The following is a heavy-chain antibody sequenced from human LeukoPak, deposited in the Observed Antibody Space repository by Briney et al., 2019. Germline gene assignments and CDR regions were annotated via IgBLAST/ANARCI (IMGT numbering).Heavy chain of an antibody. Sequence: PGGSLRLSCAASGFTFSSYWMSWVRQAPGKGLEWVANIKQDGSEKYYVDSVKGRFTISRDNAKNSLYLQMNSLRAEDTAVYYCASLTGTTLGLDDAFDIWGQGTMVTVSS. CDR2: IKQDGSEK. CDR1: GFTFSSYW. V-gene: IGHV3-7*01. D-gene: IGHD1-7*01. J-gene: IGHJ3*02. CDR3: ASLTGTTLGLDDAFDI.